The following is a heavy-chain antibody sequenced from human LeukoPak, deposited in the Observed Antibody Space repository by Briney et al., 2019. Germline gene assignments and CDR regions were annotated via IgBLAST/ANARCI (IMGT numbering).Heavy chain of an antibody. CDR1: GGSFSGYY. CDR3: AKEDCSSTSCYSDY. CDR2: ISGSGGST. D-gene: IGHD2-2*01. J-gene: IGHJ4*02. Sequence: ETLSLTCAVYGGSFSGYYWSWVRQAPGKGLEWVSAISGSGGSTYYADSVKGRFTISRDNSKNTLYLQMNSLRAEDTAVYYCAKEDCSSTSCYSDYWGQGTLVTVSS. V-gene: IGHV3-23*01.